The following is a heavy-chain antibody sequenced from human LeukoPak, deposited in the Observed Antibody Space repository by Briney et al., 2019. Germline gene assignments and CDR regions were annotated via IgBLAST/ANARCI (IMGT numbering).Heavy chain of an antibody. J-gene: IGHJ4*02. CDR2: IWYDGSNK. CDR3: ARKHYYDSSGPDY. V-gene: IGHV3-33*01. Sequence: GGSLRLSCAASGFTFSIYGMHWVRQAPGKGLEWVAVIWYDGSNKYCADSVKGRFSISRDNSKNTLYLQMNSLRAEDTAVYYCARKHYYDSSGPDYWGQGTLVTVSS. CDR1: GFTFSIYG. D-gene: IGHD3-22*01.